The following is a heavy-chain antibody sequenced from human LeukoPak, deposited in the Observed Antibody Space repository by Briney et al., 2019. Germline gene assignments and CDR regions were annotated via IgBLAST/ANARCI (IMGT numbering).Heavy chain of an antibody. Sequence: SETLSRTCAVYGGSFSGYYWSWIRQPPGKGLEWIGEINHSGSTNYNPSLKSRVTISVDTSKNQFSLKLSSVTAADTAVYYCARGVVPAAHDYWGQGTLVTVSS. J-gene: IGHJ4*02. CDR2: INHSGST. CDR3: ARGVVPAAHDY. CDR1: GGSFSGYY. D-gene: IGHD2-2*01. V-gene: IGHV4-34*01.